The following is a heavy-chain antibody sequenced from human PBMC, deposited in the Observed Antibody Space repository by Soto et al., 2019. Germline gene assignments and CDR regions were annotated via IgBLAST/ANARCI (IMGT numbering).Heavy chain of an antibody. D-gene: IGHD1-26*01. CDR2: IDWDDDK. CDR3: ARIKMTDSGSYYYYYGMDV. J-gene: IGHJ6*02. CDR1: GFSLSTSGMC. Sequence: SGPTLVNPTQTLTLTCTFSGFSLSTSGMCVSWIRQPPGKALEWLARIDWDDDKYYSTSLKTRLTISKDTSKNQVVLTMTNMDPVDTATYYCARIKMTDSGSYYYYYGMDVWGQGTTVTVSS. V-gene: IGHV2-70*11.